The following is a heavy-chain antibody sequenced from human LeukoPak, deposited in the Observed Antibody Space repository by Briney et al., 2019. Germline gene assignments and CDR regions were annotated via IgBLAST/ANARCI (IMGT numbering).Heavy chain of an antibody. V-gene: IGHV1-69*05. J-gene: IGHJ4*02. Sequence: GASVKVSCKASGGTFSSYAISWVRQAPGQGLEWMGGIIPIFGTANYAQKFQGRVTITTDESTSTAYMELSRLRSDDTAVYYCATPMGVSRKSDLDYWGQGTLVTVSS. CDR1: GGTFSSYA. D-gene: IGHD1-26*01. CDR2: IIPIFGTA. CDR3: ATPMGVSRKSDLDY.